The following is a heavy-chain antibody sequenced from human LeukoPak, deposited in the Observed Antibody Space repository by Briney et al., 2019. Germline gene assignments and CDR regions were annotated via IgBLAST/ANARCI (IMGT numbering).Heavy chain of an antibody. J-gene: IGHJ4*02. D-gene: IGHD5-24*01. CDR2: ISPSGDIT. CDR1: GFTFSNHG. Sequence: GGSLRLSCAASGFTFSNHGMNWVRQAPGKGLEWVSGISPSGDITYYADSVKGRFTISRDNSKNTLYLQMNSLRAEDTAVYYCAKDPFGRWLQLFDYWGQGTLVTVSS. V-gene: IGHV3-23*01. CDR3: AKDPFGRWLQLFDY.